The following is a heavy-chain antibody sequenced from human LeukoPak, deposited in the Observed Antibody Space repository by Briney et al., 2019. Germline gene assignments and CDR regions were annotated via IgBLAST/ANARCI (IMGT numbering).Heavy chain of an antibody. Sequence: GASVKVSCKASGFTFTSSAVQWVRQARGQRLEWIGWIVVGSGNTNYAQKFQERVTITRDMSTSTAYMELSSLRSDDTAVYYCARGLGYCTTTTCYGELPGDYWSQGILITVSS. CDR2: IVVGSGNT. CDR1: GFTFTSSA. CDR3: ARGLGYCTTTTCYGELPGDY. D-gene: IGHD2-2*01. V-gene: IGHV1-58*01. J-gene: IGHJ4*02.